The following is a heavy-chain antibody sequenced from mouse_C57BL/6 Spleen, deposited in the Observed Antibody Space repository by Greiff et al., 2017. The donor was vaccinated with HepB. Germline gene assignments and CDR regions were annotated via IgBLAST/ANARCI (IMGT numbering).Heavy chain of an antibody. Sequence: VHLVESGAELMKPGASVKLSCKATGYTFTGYWIEWVKQRPGHGLEWIGEILPGSGSTNYNEKFKGKATFTADTSSNTAYMQLSSLTTEDSAIYYCASGGIYDYASWFAYWGQGTLVTVSA. V-gene: IGHV1-9*01. CDR1: GYTFTGYW. CDR2: ILPGSGST. J-gene: IGHJ3*01. D-gene: IGHD2-4*01. CDR3: ASGGIYDYASWFAY.